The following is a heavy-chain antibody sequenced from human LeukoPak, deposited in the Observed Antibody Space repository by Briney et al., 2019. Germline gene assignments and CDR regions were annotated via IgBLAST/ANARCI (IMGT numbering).Heavy chain of an antibody. CDR3: ARGSNYYDSSGLY. Sequence: ASVKVSCKASGYTFTGYYMHWVRQAPGRGLEWMGWINPNSGGTNYAQKFQGRVTMTRDTSISTAYMELSRLRSDDTAVYYCARGSNYYDSSGLYWGQGTLVTVSS. J-gene: IGHJ4*02. CDR2: INPNSGGT. V-gene: IGHV1-2*02. CDR1: GYTFTGYY. D-gene: IGHD3-22*01.